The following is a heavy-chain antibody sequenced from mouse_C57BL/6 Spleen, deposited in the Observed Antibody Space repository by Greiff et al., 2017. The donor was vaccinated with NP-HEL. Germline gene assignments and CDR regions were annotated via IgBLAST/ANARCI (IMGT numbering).Heavy chain of an antibody. V-gene: IGHV1-59*01. D-gene: IGHD2-4*01. J-gene: IGHJ2*01. CDR3: ARRDYDAGDY. CDR2: IDPSDSYT. CDR1: GYTFTSYW. Sequence: QVQLQQPGAELVRPGTSVKLSCKASGYTFTSYWMHWVKQRPGQGLEWIGVIDPSDSYTNYNQKFKGKATLTVDTSSSTAYMQLSSLTSEDSAVYYCARRDYDAGDYWGKGTTLTVSS.